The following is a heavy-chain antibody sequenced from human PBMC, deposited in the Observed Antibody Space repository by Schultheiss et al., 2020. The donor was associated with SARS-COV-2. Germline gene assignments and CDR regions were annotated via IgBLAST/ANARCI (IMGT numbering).Heavy chain of an antibody. V-gene: IGHV3-23*01. CDR2: ISVSGGST. D-gene: IGHD1-26*01. Sequence: GGSLRPSCAASGFTFSSYSMNWVRQAPGKGLEWVSVISVSGGSTYYADSVKGRFTISRDNSKDTLYLQMNSLRAEDTAVYYCARFGASRYSGSYYIFYWGQGTLVTVSS. CDR3: ARFGASRYSGSYYIFY. J-gene: IGHJ4*02. CDR1: GFTFSSYS.